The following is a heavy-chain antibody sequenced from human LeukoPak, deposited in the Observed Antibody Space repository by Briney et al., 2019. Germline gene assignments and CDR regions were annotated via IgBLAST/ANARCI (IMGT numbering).Heavy chain of an antibody. Sequence: GGSLRLSCAASGFTFSSYAMSWVRQAPGKGLEWVSAISGSGGSTYYADSVKGRFTISRDNSKNTLYPQMNSLRAEDTAVYYCAKVWRKLLRRDAFDIWGQGTMVTVSS. CDR1: GFTFSSYA. D-gene: IGHD3-22*01. J-gene: IGHJ3*02. CDR2: ISGSGGST. CDR3: AKVWRKLLRRDAFDI. V-gene: IGHV3-23*01.